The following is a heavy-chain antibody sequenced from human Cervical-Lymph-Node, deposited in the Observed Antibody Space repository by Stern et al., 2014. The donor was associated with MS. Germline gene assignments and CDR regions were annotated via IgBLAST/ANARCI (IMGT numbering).Heavy chain of an antibody. V-gene: IGHV1-2*06. CDR1: GYTFNGHY. J-gene: IGHJ4*02. CDR2: INPNSGGT. CDR3: ASSAGYSYGHDY. D-gene: IGHD5-18*01. Sequence: QLVQSGAEVKKPGASVKVSCKASGYTFNGHYMHWVRQAPGQGLEWKGRINPNSGGTNYAQKFQGRVTMTRDTSISTAYMELSRLRSDDTAVYYCASSAGYSYGHDYWGQGTLVTVSS.